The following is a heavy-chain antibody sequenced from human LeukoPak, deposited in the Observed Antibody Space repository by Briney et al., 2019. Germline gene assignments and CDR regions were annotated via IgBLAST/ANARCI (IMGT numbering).Heavy chain of an antibody. J-gene: IGHJ4*02. CDR3: AKEGVAGPSSPDYFDY. Sequence: PGGSLRLSCVASGFTFSNYWMSWVRQAPGKGLEWVANIKQDGSEKYYADSVKGRFTISRDNSKNTLYLQMNSLRAEDTAVYYCAKEGVAGPSSPDYFDYWGQGTLVTVSS. CDR1: GFTFSNYW. CDR2: IKQDGSEK. V-gene: IGHV3-7*01. D-gene: IGHD6-19*01.